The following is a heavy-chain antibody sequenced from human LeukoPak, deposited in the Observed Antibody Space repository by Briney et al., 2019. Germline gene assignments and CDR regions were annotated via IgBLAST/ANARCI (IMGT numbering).Heavy chain of an antibody. D-gene: IGHD3-22*01. CDR1: GFTFSSYS. V-gene: IGHV3-23*01. CDR2: TAGSGISK. CDR3: ARLPTFYYDSSGYHYDY. Sequence: GGSLRLSCAASGFTFSSYSMNWVRQAPGRGLEWASSTAGSGISKDYADSVKGRFTISKDKSKNTLYLQMDNLRAEDTGVYFCARLPTFYYDSSGYHYDYWGQGTLVTVSS. J-gene: IGHJ4*02.